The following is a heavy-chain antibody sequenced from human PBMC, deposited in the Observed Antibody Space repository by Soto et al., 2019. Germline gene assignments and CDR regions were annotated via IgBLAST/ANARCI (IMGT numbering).Heavy chain of an antibody. J-gene: IGHJ4*02. D-gene: IGHD4-17*01. CDR3: ARGSYGGNS. Sequence: QVQLQESGPGLVKPSETLSLTCTVSGGSVSSYYWSWIRQPPGKGLEWIGYIFYSGSTNYNPSLKSRVTISVDTSKNQFSLKLSSVTAADTAVYYCARGSYGGNSWGQGTLVTVSS. V-gene: IGHV4-59*02. CDR1: GGSVSSYY. CDR2: IFYSGST.